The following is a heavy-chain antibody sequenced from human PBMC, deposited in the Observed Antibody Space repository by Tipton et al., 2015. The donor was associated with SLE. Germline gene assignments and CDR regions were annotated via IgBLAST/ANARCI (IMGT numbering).Heavy chain of an antibody. CDR1: GYSISSGYY. D-gene: IGHD4-23*01. CDR3: ARDRSGSAVGWFDP. Sequence: GLVKPSETLSLTCAVSGYSISSGYYWGWIRQPPGKGLEWIGSIYHSGSTYYNPSLKSRVTISVDTSKNQFSLKLSSVTAADTAVYYCARDRSGSAVGWFDPWGQGTLVTVSS. CDR2: IYHSGST. V-gene: IGHV4-38-2*02. J-gene: IGHJ5*02.